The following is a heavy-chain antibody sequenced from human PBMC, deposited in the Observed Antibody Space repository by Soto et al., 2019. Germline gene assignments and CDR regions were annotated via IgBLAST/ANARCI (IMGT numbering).Heavy chain of an antibody. Sequence: QITLKESGPPLVKPTQTLTLTCTFSGFSLSSTRMAVGWIRQPPRKALEWLALIYWDDDKRYSPFLKSRLTITKDTSKNQVVLTMSNMDPVDTARYYCAHIVVAGLGYYFDYWGQGTLVTVSS. J-gene: IGHJ4*02. D-gene: IGHD6-19*01. CDR2: IYWDDDK. CDR1: GFSLSSTRMA. V-gene: IGHV2-5*02. CDR3: AHIVVAGLGYYFDY.